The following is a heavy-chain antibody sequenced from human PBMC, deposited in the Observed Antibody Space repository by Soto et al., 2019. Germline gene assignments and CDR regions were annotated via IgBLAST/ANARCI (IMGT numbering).Heavy chain of an antibody. CDR2: IYHSGNT. J-gene: IGHJ5*02. CDR1: GYSIRSGYY. Sequence: PSETLSLTCAVSGYSIRSGYYWGWIRQSPGKGLEWIGSIYHSGNTYHNPSLRSRLTISVDTSMNQFSLNLRSVTAADTAVYYCVRDIISGPSRLHWFDPWGQGTLVTVSS. D-gene: IGHD3-16*01. CDR3: VRDIISGPSRLHWFDP. V-gene: IGHV4-38-2*02.